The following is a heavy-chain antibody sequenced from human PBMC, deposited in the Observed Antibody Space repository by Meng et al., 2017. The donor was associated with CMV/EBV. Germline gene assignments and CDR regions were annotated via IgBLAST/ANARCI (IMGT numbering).Heavy chain of an antibody. CDR3: ARFSFYGGNSVAFNYYYGMGV. CDR2: ISSSSSYI. V-gene: IGHV3-21*01. Sequence: GESLKISCAASGFTFSSYSMNWVRQAPGKGLEWVSSISSSSSYIYYADSVKGRFTISRDNAKNSLYLQMNSLRAEDTAVYYCARFSFYGGNSVAFNYYYGMGVWGQGTTVTVSS. J-gene: IGHJ6*02. D-gene: IGHD4-23*01. CDR1: GFTFSSYS.